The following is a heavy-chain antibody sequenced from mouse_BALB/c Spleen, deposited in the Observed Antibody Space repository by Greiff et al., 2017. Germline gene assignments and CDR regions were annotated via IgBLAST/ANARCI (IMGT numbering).Heavy chain of an antibody. D-gene: IGHD2-4*01. J-gene: IGHJ3*01. V-gene: IGHV1-9*01. Sequence: QVQLQQSGAELMKPGASVKISCKATGYTFSSYWIEWVKQRPGHGLEWIGEILPGSGSTNYNEKFKGKATFTADTSSNTAYMQLSSLTSEDSAVYYCARVITTTWFAYWGQGTLVTVSA. CDR2: ILPGSGST. CDR3: ARVITTTWFAY. CDR1: GYTFSSYW.